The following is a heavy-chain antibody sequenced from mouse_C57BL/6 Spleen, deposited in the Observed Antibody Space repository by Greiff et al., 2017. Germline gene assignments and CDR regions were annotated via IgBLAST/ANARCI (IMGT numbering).Heavy chain of an antibody. J-gene: IGHJ3*01. CDR2: INPNYGTT. Sequence: VQLQQSGPELVKPGASVKISCKASGYSFTDYNMNWVKQSNGKSLEWIGVINPNYGTTSYNQKFKGKATLTVDQSSSTAYMQLNSLTSEDSAVYYCAREGITTVAPAWFAYWGQGTLVTVSA. D-gene: IGHD1-1*01. CDR3: AREGITTVAPAWFAY. V-gene: IGHV1-39*01. CDR1: GYSFTDYN.